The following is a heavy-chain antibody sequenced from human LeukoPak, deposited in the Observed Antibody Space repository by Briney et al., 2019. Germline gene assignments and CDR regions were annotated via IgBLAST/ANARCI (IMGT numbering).Heavy chain of an antibody. CDR3: ARLGFGIVVVPAGFDY. CDR1: GASFSGYY. V-gene: IGHV4-34*01. D-gene: IGHD2-2*01. J-gene: IGHJ4*02. Sequence: SETLSLTCAVYGASFSGYYWSWIRQPPGKGLEWIGEINHSGSTNYNPSLKSRVTISVDTSKNQFSLKLSSVTAADTAVYYCARLGFGIVVVPAGFDYWGQGTLVTVSS. CDR2: INHSGST.